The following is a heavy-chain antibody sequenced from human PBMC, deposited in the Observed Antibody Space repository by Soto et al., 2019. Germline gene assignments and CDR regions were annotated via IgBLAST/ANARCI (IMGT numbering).Heavy chain of an antibody. V-gene: IGHV1-8*01. CDR1: GYTFTRYD. CDR2: MNPNSGNT. D-gene: IGHD3-3*01. J-gene: IGHJ6*02. CDR3: ARGGSYDFWSGYHNPYYYYGMDV. Sequence: QVQLVQSGAEVKKPGASVKVSCKASGYTFTRYDINWVRQATGQGLEWMGWMNPNSGNTGYAQKFQGRVTMPRNTSISTAYMELSTLRSEDTAGDYCARGGSYDFWSGYHNPYYYYGMDVWGQGTTVTVSS.